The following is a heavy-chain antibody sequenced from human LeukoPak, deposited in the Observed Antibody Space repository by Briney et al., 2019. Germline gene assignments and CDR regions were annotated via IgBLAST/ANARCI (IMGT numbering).Heavy chain of an antibody. J-gene: IGHJ5*02. D-gene: IGHD6-13*01. CDR1: GGSISSGGYY. Sequence: SETLSLTCTVSGGSISSGGYYWSWIRQHPGKGLEWIGYIYYSGSTYYNPSLKSRVTISVDTSKNQFSLKLSSVTAADTAVYYCARAERYSSFNWFDPWGQGTLVTVSS. CDR2: IYYSGST. CDR3: ARAERYSSFNWFDP. V-gene: IGHV4-31*03.